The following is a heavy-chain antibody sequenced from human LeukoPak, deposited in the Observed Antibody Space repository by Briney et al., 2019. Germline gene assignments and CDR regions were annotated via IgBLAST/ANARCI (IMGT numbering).Heavy chain of an antibody. CDR3: ARGVVVTAGHWLDP. CDR1: GGSFSGYY. CDR2: INHSGST. Sequence: SETLSLTSAVYGGSFSGYYWSWIRQPPGKGLEWIGEINHSGSTNYNPSLKSRVTISVDTSKNQFSLKLSSVTAADTAVYYCARGVVVTAGHWLDPWGQGTLVTVSS. V-gene: IGHV4-34*01. D-gene: IGHD3-22*01. J-gene: IGHJ5*02.